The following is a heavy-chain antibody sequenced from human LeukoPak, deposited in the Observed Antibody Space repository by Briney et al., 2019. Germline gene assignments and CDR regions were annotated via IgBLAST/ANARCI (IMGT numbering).Heavy chain of an antibody. CDR1: GFTFSNYA. J-gene: IGHJ4*02. CDR2: ISYDGDTQ. CDR3: ARANCGGTCFLIDY. V-gene: IGHV3-30*04. D-gene: IGHD2-15*01. Sequence: GGSLRLSCAASGFTFSNYAMHWVRQAPGKGLEWVAVISYDGDTQYYTDSLRGRFTISRDNSKNTLYLHMNSLGAEDTAVYYCARANCGGTCFLIDYWGQGILVSVSS.